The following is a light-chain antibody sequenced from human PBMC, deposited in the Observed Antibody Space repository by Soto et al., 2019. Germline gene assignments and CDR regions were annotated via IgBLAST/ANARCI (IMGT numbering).Light chain of an antibody. CDR2: AAS. V-gene: IGKV1-39*01. CDR3: QQSYSTPRT. Sequence: DIQMTQSPSSLSASIGDRANITCRASQSIDNDVNWYQQKPGKAPKGLIYAASSLQSGVPSRFSGTGSGTDFTLTISSLQTEDFATYYCQQSYSTPRTFGPGTKVDLK. J-gene: IGKJ3*01. CDR1: QSIDND.